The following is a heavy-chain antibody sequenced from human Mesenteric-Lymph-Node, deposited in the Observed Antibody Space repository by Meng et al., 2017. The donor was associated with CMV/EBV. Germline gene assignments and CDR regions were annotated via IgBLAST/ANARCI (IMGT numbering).Heavy chain of an antibody. CDR3: ARGLQYNWFDP. CDR2: ISGTGGTT. D-gene: IGHD4-11*01. Sequence: GESLKISCAASGLTFSDYAMSWVRQAPGKGLEWVAYISGTGGTTSYADSVKGRFTISRDTAKNTLYLQMNSLRAEDTAIYYCARGLQYNWFDPWGQGTLVTVSS. J-gene: IGHJ5*02. CDR1: GLTFSDYA. V-gene: IGHV3-23*01.